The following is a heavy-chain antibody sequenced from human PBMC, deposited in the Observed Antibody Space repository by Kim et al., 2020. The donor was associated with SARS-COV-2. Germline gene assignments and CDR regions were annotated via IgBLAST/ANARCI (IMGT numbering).Heavy chain of an antibody. D-gene: IGHD3-22*01. J-gene: IGHJ4*02. Sequence: SVKVSCRASGGSFRTYAINWVRQAPGQGLEWMGGIIPMFDEGNYAQRFKGRVTITADESTRTAFMELRSLRSEDTAVYYCARGLYYDDSDEYFRGQSESPLLWGQGTRVTVSS. CDR1: GGSFRTYA. CDR2: IIPMFDEG. CDR3: ARGLYYDDSDEYFRGQSESPLL. V-gene: IGHV1-69*13.